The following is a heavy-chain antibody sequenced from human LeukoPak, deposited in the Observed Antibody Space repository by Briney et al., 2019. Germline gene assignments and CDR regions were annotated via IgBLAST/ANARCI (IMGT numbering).Heavy chain of an antibody. Sequence: GESLRLSCRASGFTFNSYWFHWVRQAPGKGLVWVSRIDNDGTDTIYADSVKGRFAISRDNAKNTLYLQMDSLRAEDTAVYYCARGGFSHGFDIWGQGTMVTVSS. CDR1: GFTFNSYW. CDR3: ARGGFSHGFDI. V-gene: IGHV3-74*01. D-gene: IGHD5-12*01. CDR2: IDNDGTDT. J-gene: IGHJ3*02.